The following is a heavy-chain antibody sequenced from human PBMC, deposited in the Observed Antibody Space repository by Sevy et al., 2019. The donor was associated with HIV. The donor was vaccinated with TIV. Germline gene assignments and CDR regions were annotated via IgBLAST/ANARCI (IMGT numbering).Heavy chain of an antibody. CDR1: GFTFSNYW. J-gene: IGHJ6*02. CDR3: ARDCSSSTCLWGMDV. Sequence: GGSLRLSCAASGFTFSNYWMSWVRQAPGKGLEWVASIKRDGSEKYYVASVKGRFTISIDNAKNSLYLQMNSLRAEDTAVYYCARDCSSSTCLWGMDVWGQGTTVTVSS. V-gene: IGHV3-7*03. CDR2: IKRDGSEK. D-gene: IGHD2-2*01.